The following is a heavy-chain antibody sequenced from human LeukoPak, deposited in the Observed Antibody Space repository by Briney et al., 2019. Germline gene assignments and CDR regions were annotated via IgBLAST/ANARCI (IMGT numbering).Heavy chain of an antibody. CDR3: ARDSSGSLDFDY. D-gene: IGHD6-6*01. V-gene: IGHV4-61*02. Sequence: PSETLSVTCTVSGGSISSGSYYWSWIRQPAGKGLEWIGRIYTSGSTNYNPSLKSRVTISVDTSKNQFSLKLSSVTAADTAVYYCARDSSGSLDFDYWGQGTLVTVSS. CDR2: IYTSGST. CDR1: GGSISSGSYY. J-gene: IGHJ4*02.